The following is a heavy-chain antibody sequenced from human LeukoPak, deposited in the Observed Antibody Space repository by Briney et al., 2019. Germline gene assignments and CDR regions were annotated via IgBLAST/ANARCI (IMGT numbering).Heavy chain of an antibody. D-gene: IGHD3-10*01. J-gene: IGHJ3*02. CDR2: ISAYNGNT. CDR3: ARGQYVLLWFGDDMGAFDI. Sequence: ASVKVSCKASGYTFTSYGISWVRQAPGQGLEWMEWISAYNGNTNYAQKLQGRVTMTTDTSTSTAYMELRSLRSDDTAVYYCARGQYVLLWFGDDMGAFDIWGQGTMVTVSS. V-gene: IGHV1-18*01. CDR1: GYTFTSYG.